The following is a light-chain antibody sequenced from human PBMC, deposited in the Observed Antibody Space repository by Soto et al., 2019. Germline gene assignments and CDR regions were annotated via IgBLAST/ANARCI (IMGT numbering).Light chain of an antibody. CDR3: QQYNNWPPIT. J-gene: IGKJ5*01. CDR1: QSVSSS. Sequence: EIVLTQSPGTLSLSPGERATLSCRASQSVSSSRLAWYQQKPGQAPRLLIYGASTGATGIPARFSGSGSGTEFTLTISSLQSEDFAVYYCQQYNNWPPITFGQGTRLEIK. CDR2: GAS. V-gene: IGKV3-15*01.